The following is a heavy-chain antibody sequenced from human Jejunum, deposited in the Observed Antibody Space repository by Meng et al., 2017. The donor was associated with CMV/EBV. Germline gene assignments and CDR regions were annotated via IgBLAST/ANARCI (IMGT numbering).Heavy chain of an antibody. J-gene: IGHJ6*02. Sequence: GIRLAAFAMFWIRPVPGKGLEWVSGINWNSGSIGYADSVKGRFTISRDNAKNSLYLQMNSLRPEDTALYYCAKATIAGRRGYGMDVWGQGTTVTVSS. V-gene: IGHV3-9*01. CDR3: AKATIAGRRGYGMDV. CDR2: INWNSGSI. D-gene: IGHD2-15*01. CDR1: GIRLAAFA.